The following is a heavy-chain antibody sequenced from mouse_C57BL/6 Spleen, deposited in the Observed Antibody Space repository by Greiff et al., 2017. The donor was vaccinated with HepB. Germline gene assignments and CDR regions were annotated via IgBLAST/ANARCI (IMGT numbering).Heavy chain of an antibody. D-gene: IGHD1-1*01. J-gene: IGHJ2*01. CDR3: AIVEFITGYYFDY. Sequence: QVHVKQPGAELVKPGASVKVSCKASGYTFTSYWMHWVKQRPGQGLEWIGRIHPSDSDTNYNQKFKGKATLTVDKSSSTAYMQLSSLTSEDSAVYYCAIVEFITGYYFDYWGQGTTLTVSS. CDR2: IHPSDSDT. V-gene: IGHV1-74*01. CDR1: GYTFTSYW.